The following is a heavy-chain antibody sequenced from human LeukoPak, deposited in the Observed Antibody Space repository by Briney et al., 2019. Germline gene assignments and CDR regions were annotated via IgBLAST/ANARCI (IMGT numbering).Heavy chain of an antibody. CDR3: AKDGPSVTGTGRYFDL. Sequence: GGSLRLPCAASGFTFSSYALTWVRQAPGKGLECVSYISSSTDTTFYADSVKGRFTISRDNSRGTLYLQMNSLRAEDTAVYYCAKDGPSVTGTGRYFDLWGRGTLVAVSS. J-gene: IGHJ2*01. D-gene: IGHD6-19*01. CDR1: GFTFSSYA. CDR2: ISSSTDTT. V-gene: IGHV3-23*01.